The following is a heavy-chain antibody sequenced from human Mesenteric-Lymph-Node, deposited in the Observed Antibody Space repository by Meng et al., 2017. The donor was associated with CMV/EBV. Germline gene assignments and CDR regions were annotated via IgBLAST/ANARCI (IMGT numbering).Heavy chain of an antibody. CDR3: ARARGGQWLVSFSDY. CDR2: INPNSGGT. V-gene: IGHV1-2*02. D-gene: IGHD6-19*01. CDR1: GYTFTGYY. Sequence: SGYTFTGYYMHWVRQAPVQGLEWMGWINPNSGGTNSAQKFQGRVTMTRDTSISTAYMELSRLRSDDTAVYYCARARGGQWLVSFSDYWGQGTLVTVSS. J-gene: IGHJ4*02.